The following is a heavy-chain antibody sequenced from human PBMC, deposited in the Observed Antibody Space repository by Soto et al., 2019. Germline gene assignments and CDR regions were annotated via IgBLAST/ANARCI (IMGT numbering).Heavy chain of an antibody. CDR3: ASDGYSDYVY. CDR1: GYTFTSNG. Sequence: QVQLVQSGAEVKKPGTSVKVSCKASGYTFTSNGISWVRQAPGQGLEWMGWISTYNGNTNYAQKLQGRVTMTRDTYTSIAYIELRDLRADDTAVYYCASDGYSDYVYWGKGRLVTVS. CDR2: ISTYNGNT. J-gene: IGHJ4*02. V-gene: IGHV1-18*01. D-gene: IGHD5-12*01.